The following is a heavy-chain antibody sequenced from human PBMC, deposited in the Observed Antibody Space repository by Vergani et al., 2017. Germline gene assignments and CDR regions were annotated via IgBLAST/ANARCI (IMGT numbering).Heavy chain of an antibody. Sequence: QVQLVQSGSELKKPGASVKVSCKASGYTFTSYAMNWVRQAPGQGLEWMGWINTNTGNPTSAQGFTGRFVFSLYTSVRTAYLQIRSLKAEDTDVYYCARDIYPILTGSPSPWFDPWGQGTLVTVSS. CDR2: INTNTGNP. CDR1: GYTFTSYA. J-gene: IGHJ5*02. D-gene: IGHD3-9*01. V-gene: IGHV7-4-1*02. CDR3: ARDIYPILTGSPSPWFDP.